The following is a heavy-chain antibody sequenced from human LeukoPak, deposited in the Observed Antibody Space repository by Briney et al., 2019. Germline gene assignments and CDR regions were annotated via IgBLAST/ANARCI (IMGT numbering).Heavy chain of an antibody. V-gene: IGHV4-59*01. CDR3: ARDRDDSSTYYFRLDP. J-gene: IGHJ5*02. CDR2: IYYSGST. CDR1: GGSISSYY. Sequence: SETLSLTCTVSGGSISSYYWSWIRQPPGKGLEWIGYIYYSGSTNYNPSLKSRVTISVDTSKNQFSLTLSSVTAADTAVYYCARDRDDSSTYYFRLDPWGQGTLVTVSS. D-gene: IGHD3-22*01.